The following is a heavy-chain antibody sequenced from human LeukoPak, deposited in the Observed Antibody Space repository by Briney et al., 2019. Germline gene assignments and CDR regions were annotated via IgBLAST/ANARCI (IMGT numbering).Heavy chain of an antibody. D-gene: IGHD3-3*01. CDR1: GFTFSSYW. CDR3: ASHSGDFWSGPYFDY. J-gene: IGHJ4*02. Sequence: GGSLRLSCAASGFTFSSYWMSWVRQAPGKGLEWVANIKQDGSEKYYVDSVKGRFTISRDNAKNSLYLQMNSLRAEDTAVYYCASHSGDFWSGPYFDYWGQGTLVTVSS. CDR2: IKQDGSEK. V-gene: IGHV3-7*01.